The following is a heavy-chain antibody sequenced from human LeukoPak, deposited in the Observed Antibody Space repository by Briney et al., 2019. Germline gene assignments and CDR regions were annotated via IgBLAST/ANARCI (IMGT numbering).Heavy chain of an antibody. V-gene: IGHV4-30-2*01. CDR3: AREGHRYSSSSTDY. Sequence: SQTLSLTCTVSGGSISSGGYYWSWIRQPPGKGLEWIGYIYHSGDAYYNPSLKSRATISVDKSKNQFSLKLSSVTAADTAVYYCAREGHRYSSSSTDYWGQGTLVTVSS. D-gene: IGHD6-13*01. CDR2: IYHSGDA. J-gene: IGHJ4*02. CDR1: GGSISSGGYY.